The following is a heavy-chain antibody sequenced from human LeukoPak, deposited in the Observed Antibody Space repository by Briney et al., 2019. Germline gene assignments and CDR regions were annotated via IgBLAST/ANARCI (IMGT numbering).Heavy chain of an antibody. CDR2: IYLGDSDT. CDR3: VRHRNWNYDY. Sequence: GESLRISCKGSGDSFTTYWIGWVRQMPGKGLEWMGTIYLGDSDTRYSPSFQGQVTISADKSINTAYLQWSSLKASDTAMYYCVRHRNWNYDYWGQGTLVTVSS. D-gene: IGHD1-1*01. V-gene: IGHV5-51*01. CDR1: GDSFTTYW. J-gene: IGHJ4*02.